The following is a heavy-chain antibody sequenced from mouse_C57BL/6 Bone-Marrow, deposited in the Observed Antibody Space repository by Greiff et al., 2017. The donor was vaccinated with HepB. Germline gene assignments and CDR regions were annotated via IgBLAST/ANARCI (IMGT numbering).Heavy chain of an antibody. CDR3: ARPHLNWDGDY. V-gene: IGHV1-75*01. CDR2: IFPGSGST. J-gene: IGHJ2*01. Sequence: VQLQQSGPELVKPGASVKISCKASGYTFTDYYINWVKQRPGQGLEWIGWIFPGSGSTYYNEKFKGKATLTVDKSSSTAYILLSSLTSEDSAVYFCARPHLNWDGDYWGQGTTLTVSS. CDR1: GYTFTDYY. D-gene: IGHD4-1*02.